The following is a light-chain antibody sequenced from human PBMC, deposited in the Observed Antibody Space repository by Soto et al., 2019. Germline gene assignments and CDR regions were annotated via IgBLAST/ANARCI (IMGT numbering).Light chain of an antibody. CDR2: AAS. CDR3: QQLHDYPIT. J-gene: IGKJ5*01. Sequence: ILLAQSPSSLSGSVGDRVTITCRASQGIDSSFAWYQQKPGKAPKLLIYAASSLQSGVPSRFSGSGSGTDFTLTISSLQPEDFATYYCQQLHDYPITFGQGTRLEIK. V-gene: IGKV1-9*01. CDR1: QGIDSS.